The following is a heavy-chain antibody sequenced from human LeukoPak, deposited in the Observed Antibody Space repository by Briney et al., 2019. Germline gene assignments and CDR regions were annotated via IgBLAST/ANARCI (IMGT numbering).Heavy chain of an antibody. CDR1: GGSISSSNW. CDR3: ARGQGVAVASFDY. D-gene: IGHD6-19*01. J-gene: IGHJ4*02. CDR2: IYHSGST. Sequence: SETLSLTCAVSGGSISSSNWWSWVRQPPGKGLEWIGEIYHSGSTNYNPSLKSRVTISVDKSKNQFSLKLSSVTAADTAVYYCARGQGVAVASFDYWGQGTLVTVSS. V-gene: IGHV4-4*02.